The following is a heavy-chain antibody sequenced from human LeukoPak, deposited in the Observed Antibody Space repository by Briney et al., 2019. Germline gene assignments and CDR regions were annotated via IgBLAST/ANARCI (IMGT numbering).Heavy chain of an antibody. D-gene: IGHD1-7*01. J-gene: IGHJ4*02. CDR2: IPHSGST. V-gene: IGHV4-34*01. CDR1: GGSFSGYY. CDR3: AIGKPNWNYYLGPKYYFDY. Sequence: SETLTLTCAVYGGSFSGYYWRWLRQPPGKGLEWVGVIPHSGSTKYNPSLKSRVTISVDTSKNQYSLKLSSVTAADTAVYDCAIGKPNWNYYLGPKYYFDYWGQGTLVTVSS.